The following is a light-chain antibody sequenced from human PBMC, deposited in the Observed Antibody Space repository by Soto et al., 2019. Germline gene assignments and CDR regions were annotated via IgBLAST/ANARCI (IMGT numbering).Light chain of an antibody. J-gene: IGKJ2*01. V-gene: IGKV2-24*01. Sequence: IVMTQTPLSSRVILGQPASISWRSSQSLVGSDGVTYLTWLQQRPGQPPRLLIYRNSARFLGAPDRFRGSGAGTDFTLEISRVEPEDVGIYYCMQAKDLPHTFGQGTKLEIE. CDR2: RNS. CDR3: MQAKDLPHT. CDR1: QSLVGSDGVTY.